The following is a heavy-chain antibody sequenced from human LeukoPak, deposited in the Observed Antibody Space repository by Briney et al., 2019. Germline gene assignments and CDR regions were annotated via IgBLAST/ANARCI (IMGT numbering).Heavy chain of an antibody. V-gene: IGHV3-53*01. CDR3: AKGGGSYYYDSSGL. J-gene: IGHJ4*02. Sequence: PGGSLRLSCAASGFTVSSNYMSWVRQAPGKGLEWVSVIYSGGSTYYADSVKGRFTISRDNSKNTLYLQMNSLRAEDTAVYYCAKGGGSYYYDSSGLWGQGTLVTVSS. D-gene: IGHD3-22*01. CDR1: GFTVSSNY. CDR2: IYSGGST.